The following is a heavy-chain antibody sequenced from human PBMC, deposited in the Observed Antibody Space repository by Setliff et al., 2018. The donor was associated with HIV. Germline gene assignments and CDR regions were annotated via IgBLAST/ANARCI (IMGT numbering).Heavy chain of an antibody. Sequence: SVKVSCKASGGTFNTFGMNWVRQAPGQGLAWMGGIIPIARIPNYAQKFQDRVTITAGESTSTVYMEISSLTSEDTALYYCARGPLYGYDRGYFDYWGQGTLVTVSS. CDR2: IIPIARIP. V-gene: IGHV1-69*10. J-gene: IGHJ4*02. D-gene: IGHD5-12*01. CDR3: ARGPLYGYDRGYFDY. CDR1: GGTFNTFG.